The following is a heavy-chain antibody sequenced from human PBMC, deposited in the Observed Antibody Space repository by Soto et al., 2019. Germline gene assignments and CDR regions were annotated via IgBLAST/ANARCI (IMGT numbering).Heavy chain of an antibody. CDR3: ARLSKVVVAVYGMDV. V-gene: IGHV5-51*01. CDR1: GYSFTSYW. CDR2: IYPGDSGT. Sequence: GESLKISCKGSGYSFTSYWIGWVRQMPGKGLEWMGIIYPGDSGTRYSPSFQGQVTISADKSISTAYLQWSSLKASDTAMYYCARLSKVVVAVYGMDVWGQGTTVTVSS. J-gene: IGHJ6*02. D-gene: IGHD2-15*01.